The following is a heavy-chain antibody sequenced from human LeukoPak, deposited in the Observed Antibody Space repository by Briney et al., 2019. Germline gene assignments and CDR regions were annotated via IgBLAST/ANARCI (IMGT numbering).Heavy chain of an antibody. CDR1: GDSVSNGNYY. Sequence: PSETLSLTCIVSGDSVSNGNYYWSWLRQPPGKALEWIGYIYYTGSTYYNPSLEGRVTISVDTSRSHFSVKLNSVTAADTAVYYCARSQNYYGSGDYWSQGTLVTVSS. CDR3: ARSQNYYGSGDY. J-gene: IGHJ4*02. V-gene: IGHV4-61*03. CDR2: IYYTGST. D-gene: IGHD3-10*01.